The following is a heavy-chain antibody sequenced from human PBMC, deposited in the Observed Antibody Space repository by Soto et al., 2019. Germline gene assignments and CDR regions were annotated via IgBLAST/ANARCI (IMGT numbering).Heavy chain of an antibody. CDR3: ARGLSAAGIGY. CDR1: GFTFSSYS. CDR2: ISSSSSTI. Sequence: EVQLVESGGGLVQPGGSLRLSCAASGFTFSSYSMNWVRQAPGKGLEWVSYISSSSSTIYYADSVKGRFTISRDNAKNSLYLKMNSLRDEDTAVYYCARGLSAAGIGYWGQGTLVTVSS. J-gene: IGHJ4*02. V-gene: IGHV3-48*02. D-gene: IGHD6-13*01.